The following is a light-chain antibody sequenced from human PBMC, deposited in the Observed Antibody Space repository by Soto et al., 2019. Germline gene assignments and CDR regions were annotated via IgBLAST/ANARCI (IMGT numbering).Light chain of an antibody. J-gene: IGKJ4*01. CDR3: QQTRSYPST. Sequence: IQLTQSPSSLSASVGDSVTTTCRASQGITSYLAWYQQKPGKAPNLLVYGASTLQRGVPSRFSGSGSGTDFTLTINSLQAEDFATYYCQQTRSYPSTFGGGTKVDIK. V-gene: IGKV1-9*01. CDR2: GAS. CDR1: QGITSY.